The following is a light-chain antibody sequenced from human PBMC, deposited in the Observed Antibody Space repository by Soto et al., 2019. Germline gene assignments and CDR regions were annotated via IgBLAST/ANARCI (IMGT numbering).Light chain of an antibody. Sequence: EIVLTQSPGILSLSPGERATLSCRASQSVRSTYLAWYQQKPGQAPRLLIHGASSRATGIPERFSDSGSGTDLTLTISRLEHEYFAVYYCQYYSSPLSITFGQGTRLDIK. CDR2: GAS. CDR1: QSVRSTY. CDR3: QYYSSPLSIT. V-gene: IGKV3-20*01. J-gene: IGKJ5*01.